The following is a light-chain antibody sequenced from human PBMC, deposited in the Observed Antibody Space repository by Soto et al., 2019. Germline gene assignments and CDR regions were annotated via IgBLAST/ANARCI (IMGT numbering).Light chain of an antibody. V-gene: IGKV3-20*01. CDR1: QSVSSSY. CDR2: GAS. J-gene: IGKJ1*01. CDR3: QQYGSSFWT. Sequence: EIVLTQSPGTLSLSPGERATLSCRASQSVSSSYLAWYQQKPGQAPRLLIYGASNRATGIPDRFSGSGSGTDFTLTISRLEPEDFAVYYCQQYGSSFWTFGQGTKVDI.